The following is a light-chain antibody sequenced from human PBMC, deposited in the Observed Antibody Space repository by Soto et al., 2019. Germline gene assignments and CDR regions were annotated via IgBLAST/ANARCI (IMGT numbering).Light chain of an antibody. CDR3: KSYTGSSTYV. CDR2: EVS. CDR1: SSDVGSYNR. J-gene: IGLJ1*01. Sequence: QSALTQPPSVSGSPGQSVAISCTGTSSDVGSYNRVSWYQQPPGAAPKLMIYEVSNRPSGVPDRFSGSKSGNTASLTISGLQAEDEADYYCKSYTGSSTYVFGTGTKVTV. V-gene: IGLV2-18*02.